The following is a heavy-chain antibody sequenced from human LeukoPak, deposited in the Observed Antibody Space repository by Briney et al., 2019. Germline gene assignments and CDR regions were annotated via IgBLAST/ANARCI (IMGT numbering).Heavy chain of an antibody. Sequence: ASVKVSCKASGYTFTSYGISWVRQAPGQGLEWMGWNSAYNGNTNYAQKLQGRVTMTTDTSTSTAYMELRSLRSDDTAVYYCARVGPLYGDYYFDYWGQGTLVTVSS. D-gene: IGHD4-17*01. V-gene: IGHV1-18*01. CDR2: NSAYNGNT. CDR3: ARVGPLYGDYYFDY. CDR1: GYTFTSYG. J-gene: IGHJ4*02.